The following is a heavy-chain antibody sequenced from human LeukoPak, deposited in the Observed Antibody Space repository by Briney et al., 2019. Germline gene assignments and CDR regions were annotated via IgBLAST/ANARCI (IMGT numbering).Heavy chain of an antibody. D-gene: IGHD3-22*01. V-gene: IGHV1-46*01. CDR3: ARLADYDSSGYLSY. Sequence: ASVKVSCKASVYTFTTYYMHWVRQAPGQGLEWMGIINSISGSTSNAQKFQGRVTMTRDTSTSTVYMEVSSLRSEDTAVYYCARLADYDSSGYLSYWGQGTLVTVSS. J-gene: IGHJ4*02. CDR2: INSISGST. CDR1: VYTFTTYY.